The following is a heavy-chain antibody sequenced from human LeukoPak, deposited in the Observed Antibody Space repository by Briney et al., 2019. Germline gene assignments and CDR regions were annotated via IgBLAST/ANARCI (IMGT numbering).Heavy chain of an antibody. D-gene: IGHD2-2*01. CDR3: ARLGSIDAFDI. CDR1: GFTFSSNY. V-gene: IGHV3-53*04. CDR2: IYSGGST. Sequence: GGSLRLSCAASGFTFSSNYMRWVRQAPGKGLEWVSVIYSGGSTYYADSVKGRFTISRHNSKNTLYLQMNSLRAEDTAVYYCARLGSIDAFDIWGQGTVVSVSS. J-gene: IGHJ3*02.